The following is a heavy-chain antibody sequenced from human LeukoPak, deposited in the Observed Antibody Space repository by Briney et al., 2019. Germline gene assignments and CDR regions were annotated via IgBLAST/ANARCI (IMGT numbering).Heavy chain of an antibody. D-gene: IGHD1-26*01. CDR3: ARDSAIVGASPFDY. Sequence: PSQTLSLTCTVSGGSISSGSNYWSWIRQPAGKGLEWIGRIYTSGSTNYNPSLKSRVTMSVDTSKNQFSLKLSSVTAADTAVYYCARDSAIVGASPFDYWGQGTLVTVSS. V-gene: IGHV4-61*02. J-gene: IGHJ4*02. CDR2: IYTSGST. CDR1: GGSISSGSNY.